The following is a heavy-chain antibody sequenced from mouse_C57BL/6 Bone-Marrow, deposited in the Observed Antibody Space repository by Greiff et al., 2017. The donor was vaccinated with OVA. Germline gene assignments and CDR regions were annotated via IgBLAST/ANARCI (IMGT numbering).Heavy chain of an antibody. Sequence: VQLQQSGAELVRPGASVKLSCTASGFNIKDYYMHWVKQRPEQGLEWIGRIDPEDGDTEYAPKFQGKPTMPADPSSNTAYLQLSSLASEDTAVYYCTTRSDYDGDYWGQGTTRTVSS. D-gene: IGHD2-4*01. CDR1: GFNIKDYY. CDR3: TTRSDYDGDY. CDR2: IDPEDGDT. V-gene: IGHV14-1*01. J-gene: IGHJ2*01.